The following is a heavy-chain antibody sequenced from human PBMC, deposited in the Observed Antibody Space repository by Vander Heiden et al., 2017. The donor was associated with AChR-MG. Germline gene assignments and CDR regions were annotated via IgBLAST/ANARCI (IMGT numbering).Heavy chain of an antibody. CDR2: ISSSSSYI. CDR3: ARDGYYDFWSGPPYYYGMDV. J-gene: IGHJ6*02. Sequence: EVQLVESGGGLVKPGGSLRLSCAASGFTFSRYSMNWVRQAPGKGLEWVSSISSSSSYIYYADSVKGRFTISRDNAKNSLYLQMNSLRAEDTAVYYCARDGYYDFWSGPPYYYGMDVWGQGTTVTVSS. CDR1: GFTFSRYS. V-gene: IGHV3-21*01. D-gene: IGHD3-3*01.